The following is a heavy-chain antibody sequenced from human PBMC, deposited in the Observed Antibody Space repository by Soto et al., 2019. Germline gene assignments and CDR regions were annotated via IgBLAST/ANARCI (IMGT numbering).Heavy chain of an antibody. Sequence: ASVKVSCKASGYTFTSYAMHWVRQAPGQRLEWMGWINAGNGNTKYSQKFQGRVTITRDTSASTAYMELSSLRSEDTAVYYCARERGIAARPGGVGMAYWGQGTLVTVSS. CDR1: GYTFTSYA. CDR3: ARERGIAARPGGVGMAY. J-gene: IGHJ4*02. V-gene: IGHV1-3*01. D-gene: IGHD6-6*01. CDR2: INAGNGNT.